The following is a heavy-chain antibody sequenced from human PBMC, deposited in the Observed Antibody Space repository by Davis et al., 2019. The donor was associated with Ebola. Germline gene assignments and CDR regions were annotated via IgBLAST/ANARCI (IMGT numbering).Heavy chain of an antibody. Sequence: SETLFLTCTVSGGSISSYYWSWIRQPPGKGLEWIGYIYYSGSTNYNPSLKSRVTISVDTSKNQFSLKLSSVTAADTAVYYCARVYCSGGSCYFDYWGQGTLVTVSS. V-gene: IGHV4-59*01. J-gene: IGHJ4*02. CDR3: ARVYCSGGSCYFDY. CDR1: GGSISSYY. D-gene: IGHD2-15*01. CDR2: IYYSGST.